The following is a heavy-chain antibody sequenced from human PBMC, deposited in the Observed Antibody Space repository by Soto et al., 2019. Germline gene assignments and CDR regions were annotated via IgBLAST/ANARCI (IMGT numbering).Heavy chain of an antibody. CDR1: GFTFTSSA. V-gene: IGHV1-58*01. CDR2: IVVGSGNT. D-gene: IGHD1-26*01. CDR3: AADSGSYGWFDP. J-gene: IGHJ5*02. Sequence: SVKVSCKASGFTFTSSAVQWVRQSRGQRLEWIGWIVVGSGNTNYAQKFQERVTITRDMSTSTAYMELSSLRSEDTAVYYCAADSGSYGWFDPWAQGTLVTVS.